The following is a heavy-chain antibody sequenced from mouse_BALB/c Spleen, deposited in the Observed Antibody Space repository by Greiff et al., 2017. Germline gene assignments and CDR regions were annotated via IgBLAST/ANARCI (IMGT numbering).Heavy chain of an antibody. CDR3: DTDRGELGLDY. CDR2: IWAGGST. CDR1: GFSLTSYG. J-gene: IGHJ2*01. V-gene: IGHV2-9*02. Sequence: QVQLKESGPGLVEPSQTLSITCTVSGFSLTSYGVHWVRQTPGKGLEWMGVIWAGGSTTYNSAIMSRLAISKDNTKSQVFLKMNSLQTDDTAMYYCDTDRGELGLDYWGQGTTLTVSS. D-gene: IGHD4-1*01.